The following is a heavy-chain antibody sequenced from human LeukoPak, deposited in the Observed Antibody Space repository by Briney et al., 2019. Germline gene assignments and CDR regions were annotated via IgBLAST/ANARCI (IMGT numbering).Heavy chain of an antibody. Sequence: PSETLSLTYTVSGGSISSSSYYWGWIRQPPGKGLEWIGSFYYSGSTYYNPSLKSRVTISVDTSKNQFSLKLSSVTAADTAVYYCARQVVGATCDYWGQGTLVTVSS. CDR3: ARQVVGATCDY. V-gene: IGHV4-39*01. CDR1: GGSISSSSYY. J-gene: IGHJ4*02. CDR2: FYYSGST. D-gene: IGHD1-26*01.